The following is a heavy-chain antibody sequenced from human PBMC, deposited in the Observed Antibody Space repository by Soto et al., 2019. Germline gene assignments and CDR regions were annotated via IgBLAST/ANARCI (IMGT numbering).Heavy chain of an antibody. D-gene: IGHD6-19*01. Sequence: GGSLRLSCAASGFTFSSYAMHWVRQAPGKGLEWVAVISYDGSNKYYADSVKGRFTISRDNSKNTLYLQMNSLRAEDTAVYYCAREGRPSSGWYGYGMDVWGQGTTVTVSS. CDR2: ISYDGSNK. CDR3: AREGRPSSGWYGYGMDV. CDR1: GFTFSSYA. J-gene: IGHJ6*02. V-gene: IGHV3-30-3*01.